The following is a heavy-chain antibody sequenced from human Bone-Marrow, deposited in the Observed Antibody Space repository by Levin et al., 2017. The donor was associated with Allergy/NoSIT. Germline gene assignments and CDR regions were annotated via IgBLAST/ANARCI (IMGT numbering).Heavy chain of an antibody. J-gene: IGHJ5*01. CDR2: VYWDDDK. V-gene: IGHV2-5*02. Sequence: SGPTLVKPTQTLTLTCAFSGFSLTTRGVGVAWIRQPPGKAPEWLAVVYWDDDKRYSPSLKSRLSITKDTSKNQVVLTLTNVDPVDTATYYCAQNKDHCDSSGYPTTNNWFDSWGQGTLVTVSS. CDR3: AQNKDHCDSSGYPTTNNWFDS. CDR1: GFSLTTRGVG. D-gene: IGHD3-22*01.